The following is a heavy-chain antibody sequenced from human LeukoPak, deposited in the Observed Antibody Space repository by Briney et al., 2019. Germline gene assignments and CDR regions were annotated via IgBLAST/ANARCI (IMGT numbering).Heavy chain of an antibody. CDR1: GYTFTSYG. V-gene: IGHV1-18*01. CDR2: ISAYNGNT. Sequence: ASVKVSCKASGYTFTSYGISWVRQAPGQGLEWMGWISAYNGNTNYAQKLKGRVTMTTDTSTNTAYMELRSLRSDDTAVYYCARVGPAFSPAANYFDYWGQGTLVTVSS. CDR3: ARVGPAFSPAANYFDY. J-gene: IGHJ4*02. D-gene: IGHD2-2*01.